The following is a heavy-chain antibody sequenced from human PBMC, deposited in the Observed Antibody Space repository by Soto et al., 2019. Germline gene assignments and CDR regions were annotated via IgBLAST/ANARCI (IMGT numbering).Heavy chain of an antibody. CDR1: GFTFSSYA. Sequence: GGSLRLSCAASGFTFSSYAMHWVRQAPGKGLEWVAVISYDGSNKYYADSVKGRFTISRDNSKNTLYLQMNSLRAEDTAVYYCARVGDTAAYYYYYGMDVWGQGTTVTVSS. J-gene: IGHJ6*02. CDR2: ISYDGSNK. CDR3: ARVGDTAAYYYYYGMDV. V-gene: IGHV3-30-3*01. D-gene: IGHD5-18*01.